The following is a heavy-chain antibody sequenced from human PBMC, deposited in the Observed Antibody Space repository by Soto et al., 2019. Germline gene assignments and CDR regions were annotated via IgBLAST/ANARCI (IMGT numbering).Heavy chain of an antibody. D-gene: IGHD5-12*01. Sequence: PSETLSLTCTVSGDSMSSYYWSWIRQPPGKGLEWIGYIYSSGSTNYNPSLKSRVTISVDTSKNQFSLKVSPVTAADTAVYYCLRRRRDGYNFDFWGQGILVTVSS. CDR3: LRRRRDGYNFDF. J-gene: IGHJ4*02. CDR2: IYSSGST. V-gene: IGHV4-59*01. CDR1: GDSMSSYY.